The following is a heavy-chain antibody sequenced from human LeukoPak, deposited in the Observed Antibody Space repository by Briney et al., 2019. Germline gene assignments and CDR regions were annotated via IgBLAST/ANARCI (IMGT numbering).Heavy chain of an antibody. CDR1: GGSISSSSYY. D-gene: IGHD2-2*02. V-gene: IGHV4-39*07. CDR3: ARDQISYNYMDV. J-gene: IGHJ6*03. Sequence: SETLSLTCTVSGGSISSSSYYWGWIRQPPGKGLEWIGGIYYSGSTYYNPSLKSRVTISVDTSKNQFSLKLSSVTAADTAVYYCARDQISYNYMDVWGKGTTVTVSS. CDR2: IYYSGST.